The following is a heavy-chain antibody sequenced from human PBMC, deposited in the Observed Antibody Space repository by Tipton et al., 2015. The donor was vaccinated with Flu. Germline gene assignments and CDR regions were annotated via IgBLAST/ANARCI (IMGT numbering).Heavy chain of an antibody. V-gene: IGHV3-30*01. Sequence: SLRLSCAASGFTFSSYAMHWVRQAPGKGLEWVAVISYDGSNKYYADSVKGRFTISRDDSKNTLALQMNSLRTEDTAIYYCAREPAPIGSPKSDAFDVWGQGTKVTVSS. CDR3: AREPAPIGSPKSDAFDV. J-gene: IGHJ3*01. CDR1: GFTFSSYA. D-gene: IGHD3-10*01. CDR2: ISYDGSNK.